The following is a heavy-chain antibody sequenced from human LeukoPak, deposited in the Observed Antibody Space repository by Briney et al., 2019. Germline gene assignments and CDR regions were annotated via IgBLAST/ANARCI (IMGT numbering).Heavy chain of an antibody. CDR2: IYYSGST. Sequence: SETLSLTCTVSGGSISSYYWSWIRQPPGKGLEWIGYIYYSGSTNYNPSLKSRVTISVDTSKNQFSLKLSSETAADTAVYYCAMGSGQFFDYWGQGTLVTVSS. CDR3: AMGSGQFFDY. V-gene: IGHV4-59*01. D-gene: IGHD3-10*01. CDR1: GGSISSYY. J-gene: IGHJ4*02.